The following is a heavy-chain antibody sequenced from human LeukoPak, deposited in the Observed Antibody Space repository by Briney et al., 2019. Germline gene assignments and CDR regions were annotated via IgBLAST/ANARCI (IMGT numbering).Heavy chain of an antibody. CDR3: AREEWYYFDY. CDR1: GFTFSTYA. V-gene: IGHV3-30-3*01. CDR2: ISYDGSNK. D-gene: IGHD3-3*01. Sequence: GGSLRLSCAAPGFTFSTYAIHWVRQAPGKGLEWVAVISYDGSNKYYVDSVKGRFTIARDNSKNTVYLQMNSLRAEDMAVYYCAREEWYYFDYWGQGTLVTVSS. J-gene: IGHJ4*02.